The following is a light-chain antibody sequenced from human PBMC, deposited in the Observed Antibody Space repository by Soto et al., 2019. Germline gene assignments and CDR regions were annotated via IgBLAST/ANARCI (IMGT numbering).Light chain of an antibody. CDR3: SSYAGSKNVV. V-gene: IGLV2-8*01. CDR2: EVN. Sequence: QSALTQPPSASGSPGQSVTISCTGTSSDVGGYNYVSWYQQHPGKAPKLMISEVNERPSGVPDRFSGSKSGNTASLTVSGLQAEDEADYYCSSYAGSKNVVFGGGTKLTVL. CDR1: SSDVGGYNY. J-gene: IGLJ2*01.